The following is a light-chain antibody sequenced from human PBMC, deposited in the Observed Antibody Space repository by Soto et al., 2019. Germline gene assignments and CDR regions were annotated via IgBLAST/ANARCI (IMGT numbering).Light chain of an antibody. CDR1: QSISIN. CDR3: QQTYTTRVCT. CDR2: AAS. Sequence: DILLTQSPTSLSASVGDTVTITCRASQSISINLNWYQHRPGEAPKVLIYAASTLATGAPSRFSGTGVGTDFTLTISSLQLEDFATYYCQQTYTTRVCTFGQGTKLEFK. V-gene: IGKV1-39*01. J-gene: IGKJ2*02.